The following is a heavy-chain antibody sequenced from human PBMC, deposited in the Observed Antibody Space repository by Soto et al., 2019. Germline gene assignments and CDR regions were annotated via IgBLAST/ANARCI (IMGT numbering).Heavy chain of an antibody. D-gene: IGHD6-13*01. Sequence: SETLSLTCAVSGVSISSGNWWTWVRQSPQRGLEYIGEIFHSGSTNYNPSLKSRVTILVDTSRSQLSLKLSFVTAADTAIYYCARSIGFARSWPVSRINNWFDPWGQGTLVTVSS. V-gene: IGHV4-4*02. J-gene: IGHJ5*02. CDR1: GVSISSGNW. CDR2: IFHSGST. CDR3: ARSIGFARSWPVSRINNWFDP.